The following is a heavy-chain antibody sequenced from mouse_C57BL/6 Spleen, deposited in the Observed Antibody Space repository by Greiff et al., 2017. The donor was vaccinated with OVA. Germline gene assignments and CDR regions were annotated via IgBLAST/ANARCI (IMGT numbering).Heavy chain of an antibody. CDR3: SRRHYGSLDCYFDV. Sequence: VQLQQPGAELVRPGSSVKLSCKASGYTFTSYWMHWVKQRPIQGLEWIGNIDPCDSETHYNQKFKDKATLTVDKSSSTAYMQLSSLTSEDSAVYDVSRRHYGSLDCYFDVWGTGTTVTVSS. J-gene: IGHJ1*03. V-gene: IGHV1-52*01. CDR1: GYTFTSYW. CDR2: IDPCDSET. D-gene: IGHD1-1*01.